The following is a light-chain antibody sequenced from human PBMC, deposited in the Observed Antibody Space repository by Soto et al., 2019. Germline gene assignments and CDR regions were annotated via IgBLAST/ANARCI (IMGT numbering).Light chain of an antibody. J-gene: IGKJ1*01. V-gene: IGKV3-20*01. CDR3: QQYATSPPRT. Sequence: EIVLTQSPVTLSLSLGERATLSCRASQSVSNNFLAWYQQKPGQAPSLLIYGASSRATGIPDRFSGSGSGTDFTLTISRLETEDFGVYYCQQYATSPPRTFGQGTKVDIK. CDR1: QSVSNNF. CDR2: GAS.